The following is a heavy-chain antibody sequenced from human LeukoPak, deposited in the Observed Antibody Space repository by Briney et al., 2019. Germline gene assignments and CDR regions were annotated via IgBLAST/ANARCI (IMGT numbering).Heavy chain of an antibody. V-gene: IGHV3-53*01. J-gene: IGHJ6*03. CDR1: GFTVSSNY. CDR3: ARDGRHSRWDYYYMDV. CDR2: IYSGGST. Sequence: GGSLRLSCAASGFTVSSNYMSWVRQAPGKGLEWVSVIYSGGSTYYADSVKGRFTISRDNSKNTLYLQMNSLRAEDTAVYYCARDGRHSRWDYYYMDVWGKGTTVTVSS. D-gene: IGHD5-18*01.